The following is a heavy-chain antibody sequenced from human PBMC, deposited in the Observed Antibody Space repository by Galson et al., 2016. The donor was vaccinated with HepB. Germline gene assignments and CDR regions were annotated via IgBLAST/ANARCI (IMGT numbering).Heavy chain of an antibody. Sequence: SLRLSCAASGFTFSSYAMSWVRQAPGEGLEWISGISGSGGSTFYADSVKGRFTISRDKSKNTLYLQMNSLRAEDTAVYHCAKGDYYDSSGYFPFDYWGQGTLVTVSS. D-gene: IGHD3-22*01. CDR3: AKGDYYDSSGYFPFDY. V-gene: IGHV3-23*01. CDR2: ISGSGGST. J-gene: IGHJ4*02. CDR1: GFTFSSYA.